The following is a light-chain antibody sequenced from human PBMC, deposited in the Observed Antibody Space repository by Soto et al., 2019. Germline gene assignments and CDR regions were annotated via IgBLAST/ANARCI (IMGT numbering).Light chain of an antibody. CDR3: SSYTSSSTSVA. Sequence: QSALTQPASVSGSPGQSITISCTGTSSDVGGYNYVSWYQQHPGKAPKLMIYDVSNRPSGVSNRFSGSKSGNTASLTISGLQAEDEADYCCSSYTSSSTSVAFGGGTKLTVL. J-gene: IGLJ2*01. CDR2: DVS. V-gene: IGLV2-14*01. CDR1: SSDVGGYNY.